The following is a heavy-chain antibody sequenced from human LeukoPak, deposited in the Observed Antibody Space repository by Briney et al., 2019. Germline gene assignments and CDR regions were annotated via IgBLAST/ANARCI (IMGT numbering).Heavy chain of an antibody. J-gene: IGHJ4*02. D-gene: IGHD3-10*01. CDR1: GYTFTTYH. Sequence: ASVKVSCKASGYTFTTYHMHWVRQAPGQGRECLGIINPSGGSTTYHPKFQDRVTITRDTSTSTVYMELRGLRSEDTAVYYCARVLWFGELPRHDWGQGTLVTVSS. CDR2: INPSGGST. CDR3: ARVLWFGELPRHD. V-gene: IGHV1-46*01.